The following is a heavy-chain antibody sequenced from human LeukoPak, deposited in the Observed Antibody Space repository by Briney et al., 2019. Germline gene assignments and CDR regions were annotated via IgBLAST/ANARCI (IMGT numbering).Heavy chain of an antibody. CDR2: INSDGSST. CDR3: ARDDGDLYYYGMDV. J-gene: IGHJ6*02. CDR1: GFTFSSYW. V-gene: IGHV3-74*01. D-gene: IGHD4-17*01. Sequence: GGSLRLSCAASGFTFSSYWMHWVRQAPGKELVWVSRINSDGSSTSYADSVKGRFTISRDNAKNTLYLQMNSLRAEDTAVYYCARDDGDLYYYGMDVWGQGTTVTVSS.